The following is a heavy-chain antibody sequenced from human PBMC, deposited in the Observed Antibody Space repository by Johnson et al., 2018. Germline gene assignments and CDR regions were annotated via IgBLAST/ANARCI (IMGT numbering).Heavy chain of an antibody. D-gene: IGHD2-21*02. V-gene: IGHV3-23*04. Sequence: VQLVQSGGGVVQPGGSLRLSCAASGFTFSSYAMSWVRQAPGKGLEWVSAISGSGGSTYYADSVKGRFTISRDNSKNTLYLEMNSLRAEDTAGYYCWKAVEGAFCGGDCYTEYFQHWGQGTLVTVSS. CDR2: ISGSGGST. J-gene: IGHJ1*01. CDR1: GFTFSSYA. CDR3: WKAVEGAFCGGDCYTEYFQH.